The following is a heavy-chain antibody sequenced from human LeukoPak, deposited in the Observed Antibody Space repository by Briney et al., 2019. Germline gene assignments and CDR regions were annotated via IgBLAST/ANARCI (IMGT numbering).Heavy chain of an antibody. V-gene: IGHV3-33*01. Sequence: GGSLRLSCAASGFTFSNYGMHWVRQVPGKGLEWVAAIWFDGIRKYYADSVKGRLTISRDNSKNTLYLQMNNLRAEDTAVYYCARDLEDSSPFGAFDMWGQGTMVTVSS. D-gene: IGHD3-22*01. CDR2: IWFDGIRK. CDR3: ARDLEDSSPFGAFDM. J-gene: IGHJ3*02. CDR1: GFTFSNYG.